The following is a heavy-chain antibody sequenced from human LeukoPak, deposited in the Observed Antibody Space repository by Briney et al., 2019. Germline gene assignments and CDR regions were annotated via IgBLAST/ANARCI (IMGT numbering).Heavy chain of an antibody. CDR2: INPNSGGT. J-gene: IGHJ4*02. CDR1: GYTFTGYY. Sequence: GASVKVSCKASGYTFTGYYIHWVRQAPGQGLEWMGWINPNSGGTNYAQKFQGRVTMTRDTSISTAYMELSRLRSDDTAVYYCARDGGYCSSTSCWTFDYWGQGTLVTVSS. V-gene: IGHV1-2*02. CDR3: ARDGGYCSSTSCWTFDY. D-gene: IGHD2-2*01.